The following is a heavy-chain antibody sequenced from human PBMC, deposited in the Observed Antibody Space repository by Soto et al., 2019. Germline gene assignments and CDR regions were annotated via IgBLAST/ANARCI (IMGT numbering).Heavy chain of an antibody. V-gene: IGHV3-30*03. CDR3: ARARYYDSSGYYFGGLAY. CDR2: ISYDGSNK. Sequence: PGGSLRLSCAASGFSFSTYGMHWVRQAPGKGLEWVAVISYDGSNKYYADFVKGRFTISRDNSKNTLYLQMNSLRAEDTAVYYCARARYYDSSGYYFGGLAYWGQGTLVTRLL. J-gene: IGHJ4*02. CDR1: GFSFSTYG. D-gene: IGHD3-22*01.